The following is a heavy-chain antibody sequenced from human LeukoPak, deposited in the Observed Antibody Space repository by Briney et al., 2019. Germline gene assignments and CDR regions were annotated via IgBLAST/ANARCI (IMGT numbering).Heavy chain of an antibody. CDR1: GFTFSSYS. V-gene: IGHV3-48*04. Sequence: PGGSLRLSCAASGFTFSSYSMNWVRQAPGKGLEWISYISSSSSTIYYADSVKGRFTISRDNAKNSLYLQMNSLRAEDTAVYYCARTFTIFGVVIPFDYWGQGTLVTVSS. CDR3: ARTFTIFGVVIPFDY. D-gene: IGHD3-3*01. J-gene: IGHJ4*02. CDR2: ISSSSSTI.